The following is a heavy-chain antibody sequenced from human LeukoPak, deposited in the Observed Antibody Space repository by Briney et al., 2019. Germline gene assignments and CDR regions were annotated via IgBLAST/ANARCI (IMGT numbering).Heavy chain of an antibody. D-gene: IGHD3-10*01. CDR1: GFTVSSNS. V-gene: IGHV3-7*04. J-gene: IGHJ4*02. CDR3: ARAGRWDTSIDY. CDR2: IKQDGSEK. Sequence: GGSLRLSCTVSGFTVSSNSMSWVRQAPGKGLEWVAHIKQDGSEKNYVDSVKGRFTISRDNAKNSLYLQINSLRAEDSAVYYCARAGRWDTSIDYWGQGTLVTVSS.